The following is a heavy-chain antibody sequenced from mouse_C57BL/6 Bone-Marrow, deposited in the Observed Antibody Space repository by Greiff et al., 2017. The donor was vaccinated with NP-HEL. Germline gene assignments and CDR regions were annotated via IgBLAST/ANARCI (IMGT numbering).Heavy chain of an antibody. CDR1: GFNIKNTY. J-gene: IGHJ1*03. V-gene: IGHV14-3*01. Sequence: EVQLQESVAELVRPGASVKLSCTASGFNIKNTYMHWVTQRPEQGLAWIGRIDPANGNTKYAPKFQGKATITADTSSNTAYLQLSSLTSEDTAIYYCARGAYYGSSFFWYFDVWGTGTTVTVSS. D-gene: IGHD1-1*01. CDR3: ARGAYYGSSFFWYFDV. CDR2: IDPANGNT.